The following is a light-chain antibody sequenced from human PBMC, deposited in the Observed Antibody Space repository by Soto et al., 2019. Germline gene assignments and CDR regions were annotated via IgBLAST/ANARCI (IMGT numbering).Light chain of an antibody. CDR2: DES. CDR1: QSISSY. CDR3: QKYGSSPET. Sequence: EVVLTQSPDTLSLPPGERATLSCRASQSISSYLAWYQQKPGQAPRLLIYDESSRATGIPDRFSGSGSGTDLTLTISRLEPEDFAVYYCQKYGSSPETXGQGTKVDIK. J-gene: IGKJ1*01. V-gene: IGKV3-20*01.